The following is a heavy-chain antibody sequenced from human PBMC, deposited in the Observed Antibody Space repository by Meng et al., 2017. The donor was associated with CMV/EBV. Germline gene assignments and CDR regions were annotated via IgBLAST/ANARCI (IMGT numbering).Heavy chain of an antibody. Sequence: GESLKISCAASGFTFSSYAMHWVRQAPGKGLEWVAVISYDGGNKYYADSVKGRFTISRDNSKNTLYLQMNSLRAEDTAVYYCARGVKSGYSGYDLAVYYFDYWGQGTLVTVSS. D-gene: IGHD5-12*01. CDR3: ARGVKSGYSGYDLAVYYFDY. J-gene: IGHJ4*02. V-gene: IGHV3-30*04. CDR2: ISYDGGNK. CDR1: GFTFSSYA.